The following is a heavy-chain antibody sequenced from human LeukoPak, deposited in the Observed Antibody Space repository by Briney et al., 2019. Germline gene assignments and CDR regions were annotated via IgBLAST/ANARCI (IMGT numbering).Heavy chain of an antibody. CDR1: GGTFSSYA. CDR2: IIPIFGTA. V-gene: IGHV1-69*05. Sequence: SVKVSCKASGGTFSSYAISWVRQAPGQGLEWMGGIIPIFGTANYAQKFQGRVTITTDESTSTAYMELSSLRSEDTAVYYCASSANEWYPFDYWGQGTLVTVSS. CDR3: ASSANEWYPFDY. J-gene: IGHJ4*02. D-gene: IGHD3-3*01.